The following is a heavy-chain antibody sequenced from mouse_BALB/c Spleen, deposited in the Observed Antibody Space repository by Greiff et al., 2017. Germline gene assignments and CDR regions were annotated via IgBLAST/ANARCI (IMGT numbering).Heavy chain of an antibody. J-gene: IGHJ2*01. V-gene: IGHV6-6*02. CDR1: GFTFSNYW. Sequence: EVQLQESGGGLVQPGGSMKLSCVASGFTFSNYWMNWVRQSPEKGLEWVAEIRLKSNNYATHYAESVKGRFTISRDDSKSSVYLQMNNLRAEDTGIYYCTRGYGNYFDYWDQGTTLTVSS. D-gene: IGHD2-1*01. CDR2: IRLKSNNYAT. CDR3: TRGYGNYFDY.